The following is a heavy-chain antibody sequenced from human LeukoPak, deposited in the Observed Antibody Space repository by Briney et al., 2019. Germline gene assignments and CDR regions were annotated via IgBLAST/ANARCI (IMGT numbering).Heavy chain of an antibody. Sequence: SETLSLTCAVYGGSFSGYYWSWIRQPPGKGLEWIGEINHSGSTIYNPSLKSRVTISVDTSKNQFSLKLSSVTAADTAVYYCARDGDTAMAPRWFDYWGQGTLVTVSS. CDR1: GGSFSGYY. CDR2: INHSGST. J-gene: IGHJ4*02. D-gene: IGHD5-18*01. V-gene: IGHV4-34*01. CDR3: ARDGDTAMAPRWFDY.